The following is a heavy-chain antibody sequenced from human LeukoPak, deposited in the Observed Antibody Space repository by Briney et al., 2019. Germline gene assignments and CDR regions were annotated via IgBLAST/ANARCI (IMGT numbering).Heavy chain of an antibody. CDR1: GFTFSSFW. D-gene: IGHD3-22*01. J-gene: IGHJ3*02. CDR3: AREGPRVTMIVGDAFDI. Sequence: GGSLRLSCAASGFTFSSFWMSWVRQAPGKGLEWVANIKQDGSERYYVDSVKGRFTISRDNAKTSLYLQMNSLRAEDTAVYYCAREGPRVTMIVGDAFDIWGQGTMVTVSS. CDR2: IKQDGSER. V-gene: IGHV3-7*01.